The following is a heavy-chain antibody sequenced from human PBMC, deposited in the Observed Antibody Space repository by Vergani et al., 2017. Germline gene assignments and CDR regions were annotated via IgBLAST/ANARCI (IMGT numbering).Heavy chain of an antibody. Sequence: EVQLVESGGGLVQPGGSLKLSCAASGFTFSGSAMHWVRQASGKGLEWVGRIRSKANSYATAYAASVKGRFTISRDDSKNTAYLQMNSLKTEDTAVYYCTRPLSGLDYYYGMDVWGQGTTVTVSS. J-gene: IGHJ6*02. V-gene: IGHV3-73*02. CDR1: GFTFSGSA. CDR3: TRPLSGLDYYYGMDV. CDR2: IRSKANSYAT.